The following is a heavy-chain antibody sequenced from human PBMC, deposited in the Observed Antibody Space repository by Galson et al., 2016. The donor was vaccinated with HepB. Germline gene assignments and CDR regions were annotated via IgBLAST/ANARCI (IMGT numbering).Heavy chain of an antibody. V-gene: IGHV3-15*07. CDR2: IKSKPDGGTT. CDR3: NTDHRFYYDGNGFYSLDY. CDR1: DFTLSNAW. D-gene: IGHD3-22*01. J-gene: IGHJ4*02. Sequence: SLRLSCAASDFTLSNAWMNWVRQTPGKGLEWVGLIKSKPDGGTTDYAASLKGRFTISRDDSKNILYLQMSSLETEDTAVYYCNTDHRFYYDGNGFYSLDYWGQGVLVTVSS.